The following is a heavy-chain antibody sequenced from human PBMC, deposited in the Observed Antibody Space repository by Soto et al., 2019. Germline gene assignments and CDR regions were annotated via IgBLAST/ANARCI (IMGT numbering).Heavy chain of an antibody. D-gene: IGHD2-2*01. V-gene: IGHV1-69*02. CDR1: GGTFSSYT. J-gene: IGHJ5*02. CDR2: IIPILGIA. Sequence: GASVKVSCKASGGTFSSYTISWVRQAPGQGLEWMGRIIPILGIANYAQKFQGRVTITADKSTSTAYMELSSLRSEDTAVYYCARGVGPHIVVVPAHTTNWFDPWGQGTLVTVSS. CDR3: ARGVGPHIVVVPAHTTNWFDP.